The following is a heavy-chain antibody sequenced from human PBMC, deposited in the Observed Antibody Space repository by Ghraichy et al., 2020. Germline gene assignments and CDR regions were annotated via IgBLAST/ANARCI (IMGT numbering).Heavy chain of an antibody. CDR2: IYHSGRT. D-gene: IGHD2-21*01. CDR1: GGSISSYY. J-gene: IGHJ6*02. Sequence: SETLSLTCTVSGGSISSYYWSWIRQPPGKGLEWIGYIYHSGRTNYNPSLKSRVTISVDRSKNQLSLKLKSVTATDTAVYYCARDRWGFMDFWGQGTTVTVSS. CDR3: ARDRWGFMDF. V-gene: IGHV4-59*01.